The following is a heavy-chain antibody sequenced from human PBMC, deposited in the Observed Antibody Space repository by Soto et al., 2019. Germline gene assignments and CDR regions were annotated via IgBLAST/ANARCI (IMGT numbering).Heavy chain of an antibody. Sequence: QVQLVQSGAEVKKPGSSVNVSCKASGGTFSSYAISWVRQAPGRGLEWMGGIIPIFGTANYAQKFQGRVTITADKSTSTAYMELSSLRSEDTAVYYCARDWVIVGATTGDYWGQGTLVTVSS. D-gene: IGHD1-26*01. J-gene: IGHJ4*02. CDR2: IIPIFGTA. V-gene: IGHV1-69*06. CDR3: ARDWVIVGATTGDY. CDR1: GGTFSSYA.